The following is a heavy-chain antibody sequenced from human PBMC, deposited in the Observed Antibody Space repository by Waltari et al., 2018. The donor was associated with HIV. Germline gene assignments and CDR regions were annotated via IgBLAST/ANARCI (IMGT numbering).Heavy chain of an antibody. CDR3: AREDGSGSGAYYYGMDV. J-gene: IGHJ6*02. V-gene: IGHV4-59*01. CDR1: GGSISSYY. CDR2: IYYSGST. D-gene: IGHD3-10*01. Sequence: QVQLQESGPGLVKPSETLSLTCTVSGGSISSYYWSWIRQPPGKGLEWIGYIYYSGSTNYNPSLKSRVTISVDTSKNQFSLKLSSVTAADTAVYYCAREDGSGSGAYYYGMDVWGQGTTVTVSS.